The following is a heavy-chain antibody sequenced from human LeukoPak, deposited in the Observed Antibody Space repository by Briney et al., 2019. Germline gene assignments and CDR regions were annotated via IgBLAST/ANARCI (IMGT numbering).Heavy chain of an antibody. CDR1: GGSISSYY. CDR2: IYTSGST. V-gene: IGHV4-4*07. CDR3: ARVAHPGGVSYYGSGYDAFDI. Sequence: PSETLSLTCTVSGGSISSYYWSWIRQPAGKGLEWIGRIYTSGSTNYNPSLKSRVTMSVDTSKNQFFLKLSSVTAADTAVYYCARVAHPGGVSYYGSGYDAFDIWGQGTMVTVSS. D-gene: IGHD3-10*01. J-gene: IGHJ3*02.